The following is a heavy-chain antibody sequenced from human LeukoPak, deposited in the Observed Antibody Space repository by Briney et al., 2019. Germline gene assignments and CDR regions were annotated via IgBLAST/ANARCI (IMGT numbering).Heavy chain of an antibody. CDR2: ISSSGSTI. V-gene: IGHV3-11*04. Sequence: GGSLRLSCAASGFTFSDYYMSWIRQAPGKGLEWVSYISSSGSTIYYADSVKGRFTISRDNAKDSLHLQMNSLRVEDTAVYYCAMDSYGPDDYWGQGTLVTVSS. CDR3: AMDSYGPDDY. J-gene: IGHJ4*02. D-gene: IGHD5-18*01. CDR1: GFTFSDYY.